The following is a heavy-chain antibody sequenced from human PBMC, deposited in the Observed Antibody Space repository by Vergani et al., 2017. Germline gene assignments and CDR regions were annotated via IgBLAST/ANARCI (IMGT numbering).Heavy chain of an antibody. J-gene: IGHJ6*03. CDR2: LCPSGST. CDR1: GVPISYWC. D-gene: IGHD6-25*01. Sequence: QVQMQESGPGLVKTSETLSLTCSASGVPISYWCWSWLRQPAGKGLEWIGRLCPSGSTNYKPSLKSRVTMSIDTSKNQFSLKLTSVTAADTAVYYCARVDAQVPATSHFYYMDVCGKGTTVVVSS. CDR3: ARVDAQVPATSHFYYMDV. V-gene: IGHV4-4*07.